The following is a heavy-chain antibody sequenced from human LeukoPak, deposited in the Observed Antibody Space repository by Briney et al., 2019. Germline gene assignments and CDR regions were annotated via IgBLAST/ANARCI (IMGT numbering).Heavy chain of an antibody. Sequence: GESLKISCQGSGYRFTNYWIGWVRPQPGKGLEWMGIIYPGDSDTRYSPSFQGQVTISADKSISTAYLQWSSLKASDTAMYYCAREDGYERIDYWGQGTLVTVSS. D-gene: IGHD5-12*01. CDR1: GYRFTNYW. J-gene: IGHJ4*02. CDR2: IYPGDSDT. CDR3: AREDGYERIDY. V-gene: IGHV5-51*01.